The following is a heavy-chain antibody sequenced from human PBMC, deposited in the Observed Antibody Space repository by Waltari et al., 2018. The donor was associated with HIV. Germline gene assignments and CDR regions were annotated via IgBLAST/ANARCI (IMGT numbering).Heavy chain of an antibody. D-gene: IGHD1-1*01. Sequence: EVQLLESGGGLVEPGGSLRLSCAASGFTFSSYAMSWVRQAPGKGLEWVSSISGIGGSTYYADSVKGRFTISRDNSKNTLYLQMNSLRAEDTAVYYCAVRRTKNVYSGGPLDYWGQGTLVTVSS. CDR1: GFTFSSYA. CDR3: AVRRTKNVYSGGPLDY. CDR2: ISGIGGST. J-gene: IGHJ4*02. V-gene: IGHV3-23*01.